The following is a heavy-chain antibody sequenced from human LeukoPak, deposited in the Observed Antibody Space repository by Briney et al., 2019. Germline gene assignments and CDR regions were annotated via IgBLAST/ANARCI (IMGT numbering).Heavy chain of an antibody. V-gene: IGHV3-23*01. Sequence: GGSLRLSCAASGFTFSSYGMSWVRQAPGKGLEWVSAIRGTGTSTYYADSVKGRFTISRDNSKNTLYLQMNSLRAEDTAVYYCARLCEGLWFGPRWGWFDPWGQGTLVTVSS. CDR3: ARLCEGLWFGPRWGWFDP. CDR2: IRGTGTST. D-gene: IGHD3-10*01. CDR1: GFTFSSYG. J-gene: IGHJ5*02.